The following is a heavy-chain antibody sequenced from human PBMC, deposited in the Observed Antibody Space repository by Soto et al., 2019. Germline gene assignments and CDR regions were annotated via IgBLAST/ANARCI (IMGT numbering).Heavy chain of an antibody. J-gene: IGHJ6*02. CDR3: AGLGGGYCSGGSCLNYYYGMDV. Sequence: GESLKISCKGSGYSFTSYWIGWVRQMPGKGLEWMGIIYPGDSDTRYSPSFQGQVTISADKSISTAYLKWSSLKASVTAMYYCAGLGGGYCSGGSCLNYYYGMDVWGQGTTVTVSS. V-gene: IGHV5-51*01. CDR1: GYSFTSYW. D-gene: IGHD2-15*01. CDR2: IYPGDSDT.